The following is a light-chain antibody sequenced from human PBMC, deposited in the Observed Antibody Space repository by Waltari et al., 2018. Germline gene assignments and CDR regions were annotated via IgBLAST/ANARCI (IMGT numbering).Light chain of an antibody. J-gene: IGLJ1*01. CDR2: DVS. CDR3: SSYTSSNTLV. V-gene: IGLV2-14*03. Sequence: QSALTQPASVSGSPGESITIPCTGTSRDVGGYNCVSWYQQHPGKAPKLMIYDVSNRPSGVSNRFSGSKSGNTASLTISGLQAEDEADYYCSSYTSSNTLVFGTGTKVTAL. CDR1: SRDVGGYNC.